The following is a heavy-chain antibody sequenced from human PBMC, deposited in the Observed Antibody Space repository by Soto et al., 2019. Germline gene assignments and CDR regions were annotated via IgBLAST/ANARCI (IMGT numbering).Heavy chain of an antibody. CDR2: IYWNDDK. Sequence: SGPTLVNPTQTLTLTCTFSGFPLSTSGVGVGWIRQPPGKALEWLALIYWNDDKRYSPSLKSRLTITKDTSKNQVVRTMTNMDPVDTATYYFAHSRSSTIFGVAPKSRVDPWGQGTLVTVSS. V-gene: IGHV2-5*01. CDR1: GFPLSTSGVG. J-gene: IGHJ5*02. CDR3: AHSRSSTIFGVAPKSRVDP. D-gene: IGHD3-3*01.